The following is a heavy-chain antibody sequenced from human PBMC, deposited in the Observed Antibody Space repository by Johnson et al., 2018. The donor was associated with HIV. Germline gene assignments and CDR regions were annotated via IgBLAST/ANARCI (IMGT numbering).Heavy chain of an antibody. J-gene: IGHJ3*02. CDR3: AVVQWLPDDVFNI. V-gene: IGHV3-30-3*01. D-gene: IGHD3-22*01. CDR2: ISYDGSNK. Sequence: QVQLVESGGGVVQPGRSLRLSCAASGFTFSSYAMHWVRQAPGKGLEWVAVISYDGSNKYYADSVQGRFTISRDNSKNTLYLQMVSLGAEGTAVYYCAVVQWLPDDVFNIWGQGTMVTVSS. CDR1: GFTFSSYA.